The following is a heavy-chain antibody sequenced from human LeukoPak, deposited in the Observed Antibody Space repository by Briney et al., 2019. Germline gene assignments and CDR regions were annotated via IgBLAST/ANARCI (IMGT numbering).Heavy chain of an antibody. D-gene: IGHD4-17*01. Sequence: GGSLRLSCAASGFTFSSYAMGWVRQAPGKGLEWVSAISGSGGSTFYADSVKGRFAISRDNSKNTLYLQMNSLRAEDTAVYYCAKSYGDYYYYYGMDVWGPGTTVTVSS. CDR1: GFTFSSYA. CDR3: AKSYGDYYYYYGMDV. CDR2: ISGSGGST. V-gene: IGHV3-23*01. J-gene: IGHJ6*02.